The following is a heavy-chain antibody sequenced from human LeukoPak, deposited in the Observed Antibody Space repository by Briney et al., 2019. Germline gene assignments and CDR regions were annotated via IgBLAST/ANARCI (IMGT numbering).Heavy chain of an antibody. CDR3: AKSWELLNFDY. J-gene: IGHJ4*02. CDR2: ITGSGDGT. CDR1: GFTFSSYG. V-gene: IGHV3-23*01. D-gene: IGHD1-26*01. Sequence: GGSLRLSCAASGFTFSSYGMTWVRQAPGKGLEWVSSITGSGDGTYYADSVKGRFTFSRDNSKKTVYLQMNSLRAEDTAIYYCAKSWELLNFDYWGQGTLVTVSS.